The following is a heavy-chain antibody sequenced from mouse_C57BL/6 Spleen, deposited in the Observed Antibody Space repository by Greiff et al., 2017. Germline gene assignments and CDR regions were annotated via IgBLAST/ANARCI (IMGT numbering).Heavy chain of an antibody. J-gene: IGHJ4*01. CDR2: IDPETGGT. V-gene: IGHV1-15*01. CDR1: GYKFTDYD. Sequence: VKLQQSGAELVRPGASVTLSCKASGYKFTDYDMHWVKQTPEHGLEWIGAIDPETGGTAYNQKFKGKAILTADKYSSTAYMELRSLTSEDSAVDYCTRWGMGYWGQGTSVTVSS. CDR3: TRWGMGY.